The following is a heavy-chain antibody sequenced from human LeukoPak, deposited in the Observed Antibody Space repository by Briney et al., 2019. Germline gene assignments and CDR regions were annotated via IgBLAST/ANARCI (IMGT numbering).Heavy chain of an antibody. D-gene: IGHD6-19*01. CDR2: INWNGGST. CDR1: GFTFDDYG. CDR3: AKGLSSGYYYFDY. V-gene: IGHV3-20*04. Sequence: GGSLRLSCAASGFTFDDYGMSWVRQAPGKGLEWVSGINWNGGSTGYADSVKGRFTISRDNSKSTLYLQMNSLRAEDTAEYYCAKGLSSGYYYFDYWGQGTLVTVSS. J-gene: IGHJ4*02.